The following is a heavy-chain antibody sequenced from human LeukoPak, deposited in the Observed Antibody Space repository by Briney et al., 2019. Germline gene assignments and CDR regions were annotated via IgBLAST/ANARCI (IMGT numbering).Heavy chain of an antibody. J-gene: IGHJ5*02. CDR2: INPKSGRT. CDR3: ARADFVDAGPYLIGP. CDR1: GYSFTDYY. D-gene: IGHD3-3*01. Sequence: ASVKVSCRTSGYSFTDYYIHWVRQAPGQGLEWMGWINPKSGRTSSARKFQDRVTMTRDPSISTVYMDMAWLTSDDTAIYFCARADFVDAGPYLIGPWGQGTLVTVSS. V-gene: IGHV1-2*02.